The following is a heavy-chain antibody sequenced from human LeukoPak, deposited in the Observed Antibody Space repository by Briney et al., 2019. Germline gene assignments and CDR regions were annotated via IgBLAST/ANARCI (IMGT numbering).Heavy chain of an antibody. J-gene: IGHJ4*02. CDR3: ARDWGGDGVFDY. D-gene: IGHD3-16*01. CDR2: ISSSSSYI. Sequence: PGGSLRLSCAASGFPFSGYSMNWVRQAPGKGLEWVSSISSSSSYIYYADSVKGRFTISRDNAKNSLYLQVNSLRAEDTAVYYCARDWGGDGVFDYWGQGTLVTVSS. V-gene: IGHV3-21*01. CDR1: GFPFSGYS.